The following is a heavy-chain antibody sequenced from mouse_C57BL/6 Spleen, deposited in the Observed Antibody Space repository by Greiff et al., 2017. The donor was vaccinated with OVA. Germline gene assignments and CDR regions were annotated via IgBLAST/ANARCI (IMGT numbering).Heavy chain of an antibody. Sequence: QVQLQQSGAELVRPGASVTLSCKASGYTFTDYEMHWVKQTPVHGLEWIGAIDPETGGTAYNQKFKGKAILTADKSSSTAYMELRSLTSEDSAVYYCTRRLGHYFDYWGQGTTLTVSS. CDR2: IDPETGGT. J-gene: IGHJ2*01. D-gene: IGHD4-1*01. V-gene: IGHV1-15*01. CDR3: TRRLGHYFDY. CDR1: GYTFTDYE.